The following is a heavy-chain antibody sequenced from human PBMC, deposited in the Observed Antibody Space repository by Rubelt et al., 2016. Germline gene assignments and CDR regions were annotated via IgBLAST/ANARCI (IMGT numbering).Heavy chain of an antibody. CDR1: GGSFSGYY. D-gene: IGHD6-13*01. CDR3: ARGRRGSSSWLGRDYYGMDV. Sequence: QVQLQQWGAGLLKPSETLSLTCAVYGGSFSGYYWSWIRQPPGKGLEWIGEINHSGSTNYNPSLKSRFTISVEPSRNQLSLKLSSVAAADTAVYYCARGRRGSSSWLGRDYYGMDVWGQGTTVTVSS. V-gene: IGHV4-34*01. CDR2: INHSGST. J-gene: IGHJ6*02.